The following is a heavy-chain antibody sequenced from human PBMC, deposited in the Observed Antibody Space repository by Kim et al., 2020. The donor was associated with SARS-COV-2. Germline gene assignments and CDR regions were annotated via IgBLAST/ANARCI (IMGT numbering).Heavy chain of an antibody. Sequence: GGSLRLSCAASGFTFSSYSMNWVRQAPGKGLEWVSSISSSSSYIYYADSVKGRFTISRDNAKNSLYLQMNSLRAEDTAVYYCARDPCSSTSCHFDYWGQGTLVTVSS. D-gene: IGHD2-2*01. J-gene: IGHJ4*02. CDR2: ISSSSSYI. CDR1: GFTFSSYS. CDR3: ARDPCSSTSCHFDY. V-gene: IGHV3-21*01.